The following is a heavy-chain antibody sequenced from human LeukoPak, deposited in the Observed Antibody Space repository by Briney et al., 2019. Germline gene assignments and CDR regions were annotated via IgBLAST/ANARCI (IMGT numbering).Heavy chain of an antibody. Sequence: PGGSLRLSCAAPGLTSVAIGMNWARQAPGKGLGWVAVISYDGSNKYYADSVKGRFTISRDNSKNTLYLQMNSLRAEDTAVYYCARDPSGSSPIDPWGQGTLVTVSS. D-gene: IGHD1-26*01. J-gene: IGHJ5*02. CDR3: ARDPSGSSPIDP. V-gene: IGHV3-30*03. CDR2: ISYDGSNK. CDR1: GLTSVAIG.